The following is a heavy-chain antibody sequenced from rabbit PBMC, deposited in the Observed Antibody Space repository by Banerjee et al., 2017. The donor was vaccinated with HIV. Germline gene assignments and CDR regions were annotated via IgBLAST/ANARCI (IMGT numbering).Heavy chain of an antibody. V-gene: IGHV1S45*01. Sequence: QEQLKETGGGLVQPGGSLTLTCTASGFSFSNKYVMCWVRQAPGKGLEWIACIYAGSSGSTYYASWAKGRFTISKTSSTTVTLQMTSLTAADTATYFCARDLTGVIGWNFNLWGPGTLVTVS. CDR1: GFSFSNKYV. CDR2: IYAGSSGST. D-gene: IGHD1-1*01. J-gene: IGHJ4*01. CDR3: ARDLTGVIGWNFNL.